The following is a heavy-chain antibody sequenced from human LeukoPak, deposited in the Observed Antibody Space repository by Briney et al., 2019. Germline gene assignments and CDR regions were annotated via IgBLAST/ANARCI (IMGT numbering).Heavy chain of an antibody. V-gene: IGHV3-23*01. CDR1: GFTFSSYG. CDR3: AKRTEVALWFGELYEEEYYFDY. CDR2: ISGSGGST. J-gene: IGHJ4*02. Sequence: GGSLRLSCAASGFTFSSYGMSWVRQAPGKGLEWVSAISGSGGSTYYADSVKGRFTISRDNSKNTLYLQMNSLRAEDTAVYYCAKRTEVALWFGELYEEEYYFDYWGQGTLVTVSS. D-gene: IGHD3-10*01.